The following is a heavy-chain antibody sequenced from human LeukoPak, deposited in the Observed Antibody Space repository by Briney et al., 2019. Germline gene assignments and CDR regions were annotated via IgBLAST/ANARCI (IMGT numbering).Heavy chain of an antibody. D-gene: IGHD6-6*01. CDR3: ARYSSSPKDFDY. V-gene: IGHV6-1*01. CDR2: TYYRSKWYN. Sequence: SQTLSLTCAISGDSLSSNSAAWDWIRQAPSRGLEWLVRTYYRSKWYNDYAASVKSRIIINPDTSKNQFSLQLNSVTPEDTAIYYCARYSSSPKDFDYWGLGTLVTVSS. CDR1: GDSLSSNSAA. J-gene: IGHJ4*02.